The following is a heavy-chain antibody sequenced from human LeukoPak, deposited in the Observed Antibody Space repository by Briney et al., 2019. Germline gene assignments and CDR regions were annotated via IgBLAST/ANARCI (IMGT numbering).Heavy chain of an antibody. Sequence: PGGSLRLSCAASGFTFDKYAMPWVRPTPGKGLEWVSLISWDGGSTYYADSVKGRFTISRDTSKNTLYLQMNSPRAEDTAVYYCAKDMYYDSSGPVFDYWGQGTLVTVSS. CDR3: AKDMYYDSSGPVFDY. J-gene: IGHJ4*02. D-gene: IGHD3-22*01. V-gene: IGHV3-43D*03. CDR1: GFTFDKYA. CDR2: ISWDGGST.